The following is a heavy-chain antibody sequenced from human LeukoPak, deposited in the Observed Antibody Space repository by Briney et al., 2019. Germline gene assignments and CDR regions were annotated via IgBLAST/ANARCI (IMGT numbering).Heavy chain of an antibody. CDR1: GFTFSSYA. V-gene: IGHV3-23*01. Sequence: GGSLRLSCAASGFTFSSYAMSWVRQAPGKGLEWVSAISGSGGSTYYADSVKGRFTISRDNSKHTLYLQMNSLRAEDTAVYYCAKHTDFDWFYRGWYFDYWGQGTLVTVSS. CDR2: ISGSGGST. CDR3: AKHTDFDWFYRGWYFDY. D-gene: IGHD3-9*01. J-gene: IGHJ4*02.